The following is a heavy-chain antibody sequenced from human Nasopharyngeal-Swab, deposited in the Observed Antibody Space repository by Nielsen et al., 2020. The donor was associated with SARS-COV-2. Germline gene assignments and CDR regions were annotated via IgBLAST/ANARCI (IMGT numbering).Heavy chain of an antibody. V-gene: IGHV3-74*01. CDR3: GRAGSYRIDY. D-gene: IGHD1-14*01. Sequence: GESLKISCVASGFTFSSYWMQWVRQPPGKGLEWVARINSDGRTKDHADSLQGRFTIARDNAKNEVYLQLNGLRDEDTAVYYCGRAGSYRIDYWGQGTLVTVSP. CDR1: GFTFSSYW. J-gene: IGHJ4*02. CDR2: INSDGRTK.